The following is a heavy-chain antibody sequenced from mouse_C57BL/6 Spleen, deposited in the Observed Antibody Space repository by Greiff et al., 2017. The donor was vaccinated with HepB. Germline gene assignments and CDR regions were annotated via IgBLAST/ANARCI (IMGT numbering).Heavy chain of an antibody. CDR2: IYPRSGNT. CDR3: ARISLLYYFDY. J-gene: IGHJ2*01. V-gene: IGHV1-81*01. CDR1: GYTFTSYG. Sequence: LQESGAELARPGASVKLSCKASGYTFTSYGISWVKQRTGQGLEWIGEIYPRSGNTYYNEKFKGKATLTADKSSSTAYMELRSLTSEDSAVYFCARISLLYYFDYWGQGTTLTVSS.